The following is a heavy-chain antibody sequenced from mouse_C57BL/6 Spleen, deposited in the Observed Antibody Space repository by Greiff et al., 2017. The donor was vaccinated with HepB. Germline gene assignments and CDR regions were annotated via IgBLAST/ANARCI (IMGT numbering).Heavy chain of an antibody. CDR1: GYTFTSYW. Sequence: QVQLQQPGAELVKPGASVKLSCKASGYTFTSYWMQWVKQRPGQGLEWIGEIDPSDSYTNYNQKFKGKATLTVDTSSSTAYMQLSSLTSEDSAVYYCARRYYYGSSPSWFAYWGQGTLVTVSA. CDR3: ARRYYYGSSPSWFAY. D-gene: IGHD1-1*01. CDR2: IDPSDSYT. V-gene: IGHV1-50*01. J-gene: IGHJ3*01.